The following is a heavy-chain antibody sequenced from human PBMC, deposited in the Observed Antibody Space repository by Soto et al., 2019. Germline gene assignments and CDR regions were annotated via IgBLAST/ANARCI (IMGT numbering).Heavy chain of an antibody. D-gene: IGHD6-19*01. V-gene: IGHV5-10-1*01. Sequence: GESLKISCKGSGYSFTSYWISWVRQMPGKGLEWMGRIDPSDSYTNYSPSFQGHVTISADKSISTAYLQWSSLKASDTAMYYCATIATAVAVLGYWGQGTLVTVSS. J-gene: IGHJ4*02. CDR1: GYSFTSYW. CDR2: IDPSDSYT. CDR3: ATIATAVAVLGY.